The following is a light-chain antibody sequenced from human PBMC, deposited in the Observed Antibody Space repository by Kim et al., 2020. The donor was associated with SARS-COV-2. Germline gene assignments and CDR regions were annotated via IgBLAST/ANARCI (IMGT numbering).Light chain of an antibody. J-gene: IGKJ2*02. V-gene: IGKV1-5*03. Sequence: DIQMTQSPSTLSASVGDRVTITCRASQSISSWLAWYQQKPGKAPKLLIYKASSLESGVPSRFSGSGSGTEFTLTISSLQPDDVATYHCQQYNSYPCTFGQGTKLEI. CDR1: QSISSW. CDR2: KAS. CDR3: QQYNSYPCT.